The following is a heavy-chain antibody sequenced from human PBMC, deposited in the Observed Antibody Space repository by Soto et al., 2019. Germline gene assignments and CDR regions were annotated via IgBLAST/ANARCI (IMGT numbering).Heavy chain of an antibody. CDR3: AHRATMTIFGLIIDNGIWFDP. V-gene: IGHV2-5*02. CDR1: GFSLSTSGAA. Sequence: QINLIESGPTLVKPTQPLTLTCTFSGFSLSTSGAAVGWVRQPPGRALEWLALIYWDGDKRYNASLGNRLTITKDTYMNQVVLTLTNVDPADTATYYCAHRATMTIFGLIIDNGIWFDPWGQGTRVIVSS. CDR2: IYWDGDK. D-gene: IGHD3-3*01. J-gene: IGHJ5*02.